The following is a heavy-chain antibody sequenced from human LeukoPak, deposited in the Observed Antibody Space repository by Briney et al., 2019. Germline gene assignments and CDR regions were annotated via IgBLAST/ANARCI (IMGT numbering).Heavy chain of an antibody. J-gene: IGHJ4*02. CDR1: GVSITSSDFY. V-gene: IGHV4-39*01. CDR2: ISYSGRT. CDR3: ARLKSYCGGDCYPDQFHN. Sequence: SETLSLTCTVSGVSITSSDFYWGWIRQPPGKGLEWIATISYSGRTYYNPSLKTRLTISVDTSKNQFSLKLLSVAAADTAVYYCARLKSYCGGDCYPDQFHNWGQGTLVTVSS. D-gene: IGHD2-21*02.